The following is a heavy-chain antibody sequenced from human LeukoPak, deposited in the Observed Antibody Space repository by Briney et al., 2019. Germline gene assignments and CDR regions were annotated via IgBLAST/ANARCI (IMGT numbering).Heavy chain of an antibody. D-gene: IGHD6-13*01. V-gene: IGHV1-69*13. CDR3: ARVPDSSSWRYWYFDL. Sequence: SVKVSCKASGGTFSSYAISWVRQAPGQGLEWMGGIIPIFGTANYAQKFQGRVTITADESTSTAYMELSTLRSEDTAVYYCARVPDSSSWRYWYFDLWGRGTLLTVSS. J-gene: IGHJ2*01. CDR2: IIPIFGTA. CDR1: GGTFSSYA.